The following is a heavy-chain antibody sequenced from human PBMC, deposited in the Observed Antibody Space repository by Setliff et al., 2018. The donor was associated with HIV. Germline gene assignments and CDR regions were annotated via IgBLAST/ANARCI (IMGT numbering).Heavy chain of an antibody. J-gene: IGHJ5*02. CDR1: GGSISSSSYY. CDR3: ARLYYLVGNWFDP. D-gene: IGHD2-2*01. CDR2: SYYSGST. Sequence: PSETLSLTCTVSGGSISSSSYYWGWIRQPPEKGLEWIGSSYYSGSTYYNPSLKSRVTISVDTSKNQFSLKLSSVTAADTAVYYCARLYYLVGNWFDPWGQGTLVTVSS. V-gene: IGHV4-39*01.